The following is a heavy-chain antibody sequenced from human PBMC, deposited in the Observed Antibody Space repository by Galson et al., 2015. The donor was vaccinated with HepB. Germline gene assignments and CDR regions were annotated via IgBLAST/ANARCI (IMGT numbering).Heavy chain of an antibody. V-gene: IGHV4-39*01. J-gene: IGHJ4*02. Sequence: TLSLTCTVSGGSISSSSYYWGWIRQPPGKGLEWIGSIYYSGSTYYNPSLKSRVTISVDTSKNQFSLKLSSVTAADTAVYYCARHSYYYDSRGRRGFDYWGQGTLVTVSS. CDR2: IYYSGST. D-gene: IGHD3-22*01. CDR3: ARHSYYYDSRGRRGFDY. CDR1: GGSISSSSYY.